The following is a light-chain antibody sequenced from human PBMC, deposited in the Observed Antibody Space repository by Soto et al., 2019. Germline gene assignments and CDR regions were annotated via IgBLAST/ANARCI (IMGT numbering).Light chain of an antibody. CDR2: WAS. Sequence: DIVMTQSPDSLAVSLGERATINCKSSQSVLYSSNNKNYLAWYQQKPGQPPKLLIYWASTRESGVPDRFSGSGSGTDFTLPISSLQAEDVAVYYCQHYYSTPRTFGQGTKVEIK. CDR3: QHYYSTPRT. J-gene: IGKJ1*01. CDR1: QSVLYSSNNKNY. V-gene: IGKV4-1*01.